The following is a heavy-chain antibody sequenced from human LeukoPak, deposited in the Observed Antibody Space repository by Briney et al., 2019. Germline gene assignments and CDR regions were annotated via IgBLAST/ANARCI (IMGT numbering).Heavy chain of an antibody. CDR2: INHSGST. V-gene: IGHV4-34*01. D-gene: IGHD6-19*01. Sequence: SETLSLTCAVYGGSFSGYYWSWIRPPPGKGLEWIGEINHSGSTNYNPSLKSRVTISVDTSKNQFSLKLSSVTAADTAVYYCARLSSGWYSYGEYFQHRGQGTLVTVSS. CDR1: GGSFSGYY. J-gene: IGHJ1*01. CDR3: ARLSSGWYSYGEYFQH.